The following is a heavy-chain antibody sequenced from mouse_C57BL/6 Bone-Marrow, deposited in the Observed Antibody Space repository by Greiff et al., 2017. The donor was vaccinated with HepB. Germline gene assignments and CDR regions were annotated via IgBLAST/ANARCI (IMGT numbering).Heavy chain of an antibody. CDR3: ARRKDSVRFAY. CDR1: GYTFTSYT. J-gene: IGHJ3*01. V-gene: IGHV1-4*01. Sequence: VQLVESGAELARPGASVKMSCKASGYTFTSYTMHWVKQRPGQGLEWIGYINPSSGYTKYNQKFKDKATLTADKSSSTAYMQLSSLTSEDSAVYYCARRKDSVRFAYWGQGTLVTVSA. CDR2: INPSSGYT.